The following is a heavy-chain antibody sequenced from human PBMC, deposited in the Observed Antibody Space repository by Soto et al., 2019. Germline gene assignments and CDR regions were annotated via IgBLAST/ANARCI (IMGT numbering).Heavy chain of an antibody. CDR1: RGTSTRYA. V-gene: IGHV1-69*06. J-gene: IGHJ4*02. Sequence: QERLVQSGAEVRKPGSSVKVSCKVTRGTSTRYAINWVRQAPGQGLERMGGIVPMFGTSKYAQKFQGRVTITEETSTNLAYMELRSLRSEDTVVYYGNRGSEYDLWSGYLWGQGTLVSVSS. D-gene: IGHD3-3*01. CDR2: IVPMFGTS. CDR3: NRGSEYDLWSGYL.